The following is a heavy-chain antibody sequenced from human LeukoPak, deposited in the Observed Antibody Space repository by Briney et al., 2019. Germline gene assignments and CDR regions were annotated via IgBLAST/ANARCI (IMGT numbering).Heavy chain of an antibody. CDR2: MNPNSGNT. J-gene: IGHJ6*02. D-gene: IGHD3-3*01. CDR3: ARGSGYDFWSGYYYGMDV. V-gene: IGHV1-8*01. CDR1: GYTFTSYD. Sequence: GASVKVSCKASGYTFTSYDIDWVRQATGQGLEWMGWMNPNSGNTGYAQKFQGRVTMTRNTSISTAYMELSSLRSEDTAVYYCARGSGYDFWSGYYYGMDVWGQGTTVTVSS.